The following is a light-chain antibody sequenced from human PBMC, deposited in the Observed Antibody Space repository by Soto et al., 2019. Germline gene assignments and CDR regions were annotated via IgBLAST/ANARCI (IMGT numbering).Light chain of an antibody. Sequence: EIVLTQYPGTLSSSPGERATLSCRASQTVTSNYLAWYQQKPGQAPRLLFFGASIRATGLPDRFSGGGSGTDFTLTISRLEPEDFAVYYCQQYGSSPGTFGQGTKVDIK. V-gene: IGKV3-20*01. CDR2: GAS. CDR1: QTVTSNY. J-gene: IGKJ1*01. CDR3: QQYGSSPGT.